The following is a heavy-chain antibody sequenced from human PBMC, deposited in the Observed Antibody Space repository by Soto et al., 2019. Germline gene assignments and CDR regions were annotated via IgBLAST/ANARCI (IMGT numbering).Heavy chain of an antibody. V-gene: IGHV4-34*01. CDR1: GGSFSGYY. Sequence: PSETLSLTCAVYGGSFSGYYWSWIRQPPGKGLEWIGEINHSGSTNYNPSLKSRVTISVDTSKNQFSLKLSSVTAADTAVYYCARAHYCSGGSCYRGLRWFDPWGQGTLVTVSS. CDR3: ARAHYCSGGSCYRGLRWFDP. J-gene: IGHJ5*02. D-gene: IGHD2-15*01. CDR2: INHSGST.